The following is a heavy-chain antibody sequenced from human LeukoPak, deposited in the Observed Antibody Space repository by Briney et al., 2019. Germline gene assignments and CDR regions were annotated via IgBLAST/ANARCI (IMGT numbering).Heavy chain of an antibody. D-gene: IGHD3-22*01. CDR3: ARQRDSSGYSNWFDP. V-gene: IGHV4-39*01. CDR1: GVSISSSFYY. J-gene: IGHJ5*02. Sequence: SETLSLTCSVSGVSISSSFYYFGWIRQPPGKGLEWIGSIYYSGSTYYNPSLKSRVTISVDTSKNQFSLKLSSVTAADTAVYYCARQRDSSGYSNWFDPWGQGTLVTVSS. CDR2: IYYSGST.